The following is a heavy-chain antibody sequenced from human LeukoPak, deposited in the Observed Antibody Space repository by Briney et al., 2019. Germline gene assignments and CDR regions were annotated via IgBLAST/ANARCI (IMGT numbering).Heavy chain of an antibody. V-gene: IGHV3-7*01. D-gene: IGHD5-24*01. CDR3: ARLRGARMATFPFDY. J-gene: IGHJ4*02. CDR1: GFTFSSYW. CDR2: IKQDGSEK. Sequence: PGRSLRLSCAASGFTFSSYWMSWVRQAPGKGLEWVANIKQDGSEKYYVDSVKGRFTISRDNAKNSLYLQMNSLRAEDTAVYYCARLRGARMATFPFDYWGQGTLVTVSS.